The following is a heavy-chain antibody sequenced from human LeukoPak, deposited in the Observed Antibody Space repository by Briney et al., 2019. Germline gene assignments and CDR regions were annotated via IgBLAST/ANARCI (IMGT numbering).Heavy chain of an antibody. J-gene: IGHJ3*02. CDR1: GXTFSNAW. V-gene: IGHV3-15*01. Sequence: GGSLRLSCAASGXTFSNAWVNWVRQAPGKGLEWVVRIKNKIASGTTDYAAPVKGRFTISRDDSKNTLFLQMNSLKTEDTAMYYCTTNDAFDIWGQGTMVTVSS. CDR3: TTNDAFDI. CDR2: IKNKIASGTT.